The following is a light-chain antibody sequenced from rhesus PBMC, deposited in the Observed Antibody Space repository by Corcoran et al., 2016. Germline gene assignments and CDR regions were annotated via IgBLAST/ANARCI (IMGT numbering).Light chain of an antibody. Sequence: QAALTQPRSVSGSPGQSVTISCTGTSSDIGGYNYVSWYQQHPGTAPKLMIYEVSKRPSGVSDRFSGSKSGNTASLTISGLQAEDEAVYYCSSYAVSNTFVFGSGTTLTVL. CDR2: EVS. J-gene: IGLJ6*01. CDR1: SSDIGGYNY. V-gene: IGLV2-32*02. CDR3: SSYAVSNTFV.